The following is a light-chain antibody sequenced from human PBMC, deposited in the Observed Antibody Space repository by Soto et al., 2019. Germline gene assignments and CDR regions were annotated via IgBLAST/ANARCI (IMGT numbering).Light chain of an antibody. CDR3: CSYAGSRTLV. CDR2: EDI. V-gene: IGLV2-23*01. CDR1: STEVGAYNL. Sequence: QSALTQPASVSGSPGQSITISCTGTSTEVGAYNLVSWYQQHPGRVPQLIIYEDIKRPSGVSSRFSGSKSGNTASLTISGLQAEDEADYYCCSYAGSRTLVFGGGTKLTVL. J-gene: IGLJ2*01.